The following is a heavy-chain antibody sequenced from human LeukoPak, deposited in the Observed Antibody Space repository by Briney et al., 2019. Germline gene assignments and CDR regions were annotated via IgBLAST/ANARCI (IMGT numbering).Heavy chain of an antibody. D-gene: IGHD6-6*01. CDR2: ISGSGGST. Sequence: GGSLRLSCAASGFTFSSYAMSWVRQAPGKGLEWVSAISGSGGSTYYADSVKGRFTIPRDNSKNTLYLQMNSLRAEDTAVYYCARQTHSSFFDYWGQGTLVTVSS. V-gene: IGHV3-23*01. CDR1: GFTFSSYA. J-gene: IGHJ4*02. CDR3: ARQTHSSFFDY.